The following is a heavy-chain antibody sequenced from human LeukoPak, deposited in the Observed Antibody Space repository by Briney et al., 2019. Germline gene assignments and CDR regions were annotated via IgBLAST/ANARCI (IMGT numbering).Heavy chain of an antibody. CDR2: IFHDGVT. J-gene: IGHJ3*01. CDR1: GASVGGNH. CDR3: ARDRGDYDFPFPGTYDL. V-gene: IGHV4-59*02. Sequence: SETLSLTCAVSGASVGGNHWSWIRQSPEKGLEWIGNIFHDGVTDYNPSFKSRVTMLPDTSKNQFSLRLTSVTAADTAVYYCARDRGDYDFPFPGTYDLWGQGTMVTVSS. D-gene: IGHD3-3*01.